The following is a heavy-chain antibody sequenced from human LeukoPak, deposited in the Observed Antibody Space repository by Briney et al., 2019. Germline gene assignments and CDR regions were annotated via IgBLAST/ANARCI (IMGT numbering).Heavy chain of an antibody. CDR3: ARCLSGEQSLYYYNYMDV. Sequence: SETLSLTCVVYGGSFSGNNWSWIRQPPGKGLEWIGEINHSGNTNYKSSLKSRVTISVDTSKNEFSLKMSSVTAADTAVYFCARCLSGEQSLYYYNYMDVWGKGTTVTVSS. D-gene: IGHD3-9*01. CDR1: GGSFSGNN. CDR2: INHSGNT. V-gene: IGHV4-34*01. J-gene: IGHJ6*03.